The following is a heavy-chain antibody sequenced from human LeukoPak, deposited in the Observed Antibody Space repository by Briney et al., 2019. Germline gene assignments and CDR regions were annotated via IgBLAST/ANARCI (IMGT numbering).Heavy chain of an antibody. CDR2: ITGTHAT. D-gene: IGHD2-2*02. Sequence: GGSLRLSCAASGFTFSASPMHWVRQASGKGLGWVARITGTHATAYSATVKGRFTISRDDSKYTTYLQMNSLETEDTAVYYCTREGCGATSCYTNDYWGQGTLVTVSS. V-gene: IGHV3-73*01. CDR1: GFTFSASP. J-gene: IGHJ4*02. CDR3: TREGCGATSCYTNDY.